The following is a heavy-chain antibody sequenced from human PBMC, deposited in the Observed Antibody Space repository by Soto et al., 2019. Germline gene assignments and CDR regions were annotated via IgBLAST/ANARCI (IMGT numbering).Heavy chain of an antibody. CDR2: ISYDGSNK. D-gene: IGHD3-22*01. CDR3: ARVFDRVVVISYYYYGMDV. J-gene: IGHJ6*02. CDR1: GFTFSNYA. Sequence: QVQLVESGGGVVQPGRSLRLSCAASGFTFSNYAMHWVRQAPGKGLEWVAVISYDGSNKYYADSVKGRFTISRDNSKNTLYLQMNSLRAEDTAVYYCARVFDRVVVISYYYYGMDVWGQGTTVTVSS. V-gene: IGHV3-30-3*01.